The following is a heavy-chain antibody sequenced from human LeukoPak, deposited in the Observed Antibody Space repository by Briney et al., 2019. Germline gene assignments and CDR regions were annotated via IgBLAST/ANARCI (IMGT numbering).Heavy chain of an antibody. CDR3: TQGAGWLIDY. CDR2: VHNSGST. D-gene: IGHD3-16*01. J-gene: IGHJ4*02. Sequence: SETLSLTCTVSGGSFSNCFRGWIRQPPGRGLEWIGYVHNSGSTTYNPSLKSRGTIVLDTSRNQFSLRLSSVTAADTAVYYCTQGAGWLIDYWGQGILVSVSS. CDR1: GGSFSNCF. V-gene: IGHV4-59*03.